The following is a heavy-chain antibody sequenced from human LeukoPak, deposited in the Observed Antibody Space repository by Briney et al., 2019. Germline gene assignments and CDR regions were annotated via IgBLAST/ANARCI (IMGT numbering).Heavy chain of an antibody. V-gene: IGHV3-53*04. CDR1: GFTVNNNF. Sequence: PGGSLRLSCAASGFTVNNNFMGWVRQAPGKGLEWVSGIYADGSTYYADSVKGRFTLSRHDSENTLSLEMNSLRPEDTALYYCAEESSVSGWFIYWGQGTLVTVSS. J-gene: IGHJ4*02. CDR2: IYADGST. D-gene: IGHD6-19*01. CDR3: AEESSVSGWFIY.